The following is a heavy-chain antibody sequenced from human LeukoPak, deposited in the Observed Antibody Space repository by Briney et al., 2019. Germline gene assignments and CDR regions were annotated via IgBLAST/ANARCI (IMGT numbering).Heavy chain of an antibody. V-gene: IGHV3-23*01. Sequence: PGGSLRLSCAASGFTFSSYAMSWVRQAPGKGLEWVSAISGSGGSTYYADSVKGRFTISRDNSKNTLYLQMNSLRAEDTAVYYCAKVGLVEVAAHLFDYWGQGTLVTVSS. CDR2: ISGSGGST. CDR3: AKVGLVEVAAHLFDY. CDR1: GFTFSSYA. D-gene: IGHD2-15*01. J-gene: IGHJ4*02.